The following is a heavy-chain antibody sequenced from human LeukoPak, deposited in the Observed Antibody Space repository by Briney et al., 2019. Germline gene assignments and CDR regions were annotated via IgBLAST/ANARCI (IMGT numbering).Heavy chain of an antibody. V-gene: IGHV1-18*01. D-gene: IGHD3-3*01. CDR3: ARDNGHKSVDY. CDR2: IAVYNGDT. Sequence: ASVTVSCTASGYTFSTYGISWLRQAPGQGLEWMGWIAVYNGDTNYVQNFQGRVTMTADTSTSTLYMELRSLRSDDTAVYYCARDNGHKSVDYWGQGTLVTVSS. CDR1: GYTFSTYG. J-gene: IGHJ4*02.